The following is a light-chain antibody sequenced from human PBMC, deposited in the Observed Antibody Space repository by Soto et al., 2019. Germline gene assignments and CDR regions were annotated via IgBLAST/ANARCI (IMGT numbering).Light chain of an antibody. CDR2: SAA. Sequence: DIQLTQSPSFLSASVGDRVTITCRASQDISRYLAWFQQNPGKAPKLLIYSAATLQSGVPSRFSGSTSGAESTLTITGLQPDDLGTYYCQHTTDFTFGQGTKVEIK. CDR1: QDISRY. V-gene: IGKV1-9*01. J-gene: IGKJ2*01. CDR3: QHTTDFT.